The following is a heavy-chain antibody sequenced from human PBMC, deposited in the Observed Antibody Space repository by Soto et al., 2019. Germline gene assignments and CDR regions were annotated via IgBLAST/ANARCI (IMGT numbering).Heavy chain of an antibody. CDR2: ISSSSSYI. CDR1: GVTFCSYS. Sequence: PGGSMKLSCAASGVTFCSYSMNWARQAPGKGLEWVSSISSSSSYIYYADSVKGRFTISRDNSKNTLYLQMNSLRAEDTAVYYCARAGDIFTGSYDYWGQGTLVTVSS. CDR3: ARAGDIFTGSYDY. V-gene: IGHV3-21*04. D-gene: IGHD3-9*01. J-gene: IGHJ4*02.